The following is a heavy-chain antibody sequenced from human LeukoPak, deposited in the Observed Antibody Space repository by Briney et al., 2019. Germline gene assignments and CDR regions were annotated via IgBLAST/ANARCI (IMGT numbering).Heavy chain of an antibody. CDR1: GFTFSSYA. V-gene: IGHV3-23*01. D-gene: IGHD3-10*01. Sequence: GGSLRLSCAASGFTFSSYAMSWVRQAPGKGLERGSAISGSGGSTYYADSVKALFTISRDTSKNTLYLQMNSLRAEDPAVYYCAKLIRGVVISPSFDYWGQGTLVTVSS. CDR2: ISGSGGST. J-gene: IGHJ4*02. CDR3: AKLIRGVVISPSFDY.